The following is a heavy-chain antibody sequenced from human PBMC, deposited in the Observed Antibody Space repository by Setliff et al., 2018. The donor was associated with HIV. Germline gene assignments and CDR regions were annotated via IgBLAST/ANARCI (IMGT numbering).Heavy chain of an antibody. CDR1: GYTFTTFG. V-gene: IGHV1-18*01. Sequence: GASVKVSCKASGYTFTTFGLSWMRQAPGQGLEWMGWIGPMGWIGPNNGNTNYAQRFQGRVTLTKDTSISTAYMELSSLKSEDTAVYFCAINRENQRQFDFWGQGTLVTVSS. CDR3: AINRENQRQFDF. J-gene: IGHJ4*02. CDR2: IGPNNGNT.